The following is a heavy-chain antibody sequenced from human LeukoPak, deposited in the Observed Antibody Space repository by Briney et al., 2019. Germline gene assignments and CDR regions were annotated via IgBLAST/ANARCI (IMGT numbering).Heavy chain of an antibody. D-gene: IGHD3-9*01. CDR2: INHSGST. V-gene: IGHV4-34*01. J-gene: IGHJ4*02. Sequence: SETLTLTCAVYGGSFSGYYWSWIRQPPGKGLEWIGEINHSGSTNYNPSLKSRVTISVDTSKNQFSLKLSSVTAADTAVYYCAREGSGGTIYYFDYWGQGTLVTVSS. CDR1: GGSFSGYY. CDR3: AREGSGGTIYYFDY.